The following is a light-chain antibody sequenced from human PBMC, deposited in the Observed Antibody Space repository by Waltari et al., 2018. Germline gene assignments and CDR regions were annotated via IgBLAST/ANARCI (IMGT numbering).Light chain of an antibody. CDR1: NSNIGSNP. CDR2: SSD. CDR3: ATWDGRLTAVV. J-gene: IGLJ2*01. V-gene: IGLV1-44*01. Sequence: QSILTQPPSASGTPGQRVTMSCSGSNSNIGSNPVNWYQQVPGAGPKLLIYSSDQRPSGVPDRFSGSKSGTSASLAITELQSEDEADYYCATWDGRLTAVVFGGGTKVTVL.